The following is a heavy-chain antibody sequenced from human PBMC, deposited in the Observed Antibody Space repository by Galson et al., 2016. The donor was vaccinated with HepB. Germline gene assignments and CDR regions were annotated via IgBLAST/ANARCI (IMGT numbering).Heavy chain of an antibody. J-gene: IGHJ4*02. CDR1: GFTFADHY. Sequence: SLRLSCAASGFTFADHYVDWVRQAPGKGLEWLGRSRDKAANYRTQYAASVKGRFIIPGDESRKSLYLQMNSLKTEDTAVYYCARLHYDGSIFHPFDCWGQGTLVTVSS. D-gene: IGHD3-22*01. V-gene: IGHV3-72*01. CDR3: ARLHYDGSIFHPFDC. CDR2: SRDKAANYRT.